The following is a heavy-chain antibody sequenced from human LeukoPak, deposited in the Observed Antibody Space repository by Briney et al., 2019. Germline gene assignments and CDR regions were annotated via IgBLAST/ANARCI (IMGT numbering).Heavy chain of an antibody. CDR1: GGSISSYY. CDR2: IYYSGST. D-gene: IGHD3-22*01. Sequence: PSETLSLTCTVSGGSISSYYWSWIRQPPGKGLVWIGYIYYSGSTNYNPSLKSRVTISVDTSKNQFSLKLSSVTAADTAVYYCARDQTYYYDSSGLDAFDIWGQGTMVTVSS. V-gene: IGHV4-59*01. J-gene: IGHJ3*02. CDR3: ARDQTYYYDSSGLDAFDI.